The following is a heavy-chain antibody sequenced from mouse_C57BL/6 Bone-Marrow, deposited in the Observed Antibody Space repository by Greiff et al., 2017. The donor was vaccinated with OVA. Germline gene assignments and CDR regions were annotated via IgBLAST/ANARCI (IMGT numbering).Heavy chain of an antibody. CDR1: GYTFTSYT. V-gene: IGHV1-4*01. CDR2: IDPTNDYT. Sequence: QVQLKQSGAELARPGASVKMSCKASGYTFTSYTIHWVKQRPGQGLEWIGYIDPTNDYTNYNQKFKGKATLTADKSASTAYIQLSSQTSEDSAVYKCTRGYYYDYWGQGTTLPVSS. J-gene: IGHJ2*01. CDR3: TRGYYYDY.